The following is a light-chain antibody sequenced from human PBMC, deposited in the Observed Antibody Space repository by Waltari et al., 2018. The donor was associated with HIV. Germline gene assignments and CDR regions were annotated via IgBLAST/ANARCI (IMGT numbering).Light chain of an antibody. CDR3: CSYADKYTWV. CDR2: DVN. Sequence: QSALTQPRSVSESPGQSVTLSCTGTSSDVGDYNYVSWYQQQPGKAPKLMIFDVNKRPSGVPDRFSGSKSGNTASLTISGLQAEDEADYYCCSYADKYTWVFGGGTKLTVL. J-gene: IGLJ3*02. V-gene: IGLV2-11*01. CDR1: SSDVGDYNY.